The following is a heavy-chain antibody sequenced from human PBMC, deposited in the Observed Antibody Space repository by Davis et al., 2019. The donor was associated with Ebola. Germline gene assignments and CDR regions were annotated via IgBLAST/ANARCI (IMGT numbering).Heavy chain of an antibody. CDR1: GFTFSSYA. D-gene: IGHD2-15*01. J-gene: IGHJ6*04. V-gene: IGHV3-30-3*01. CDR3: AREQFGGILYLGYGMDV. Sequence: PGGSLRLSCAASGFTFSSYAMHWVRQAPGKGLEWVAVISYDGSNKYYADSVKGRFTISRDNSKNTLYLQMNSLRAEDTAVYYCAREQFGGILYLGYGMDVWGKGTTVTVSS. CDR2: ISYDGSNK.